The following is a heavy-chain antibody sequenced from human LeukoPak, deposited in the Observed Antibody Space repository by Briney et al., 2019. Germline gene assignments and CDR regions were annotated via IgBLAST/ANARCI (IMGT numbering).Heavy chain of an antibody. CDR1: GFTFSDYY. CDR2: IGRSTTNT. Sequence: GGSLRLSCAASGFTFSDYYMKCIRQAPGKGLEWVSYIGRSTTNTYYADSVKGRFTISRDNAKNSLYLQMNSLRVEDTAVYYCARTNIGSDFWGQGTLVTVSS. V-gene: IGHV3-11*01. D-gene: IGHD2/OR15-2a*01. CDR3: ARTNIGSDF. J-gene: IGHJ4*02.